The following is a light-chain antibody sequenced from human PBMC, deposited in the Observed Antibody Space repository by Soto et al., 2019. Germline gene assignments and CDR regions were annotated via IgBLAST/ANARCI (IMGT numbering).Light chain of an antibody. CDR2: EVS. CDR1: SSDVDSYKY. Sequence: QSALTQPASVSGSPGQSITIFCTATSSDVDSYKYVSWYQHHPGKAPKVMIYEVSHRPSGVSDRFSGSKSGNTASLTISGLQAEDEADYYCTSYPTTKLLIFGGGTSSPS. J-gene: IGLJ2*01. CDR3: TSYPTTKLLI. V-gene: IGLV2-14*01.